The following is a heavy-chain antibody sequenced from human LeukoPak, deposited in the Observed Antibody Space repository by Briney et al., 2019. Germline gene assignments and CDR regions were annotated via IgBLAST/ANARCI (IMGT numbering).Heavy chain of an antibody. J-gene: IGHJ5*02. V-gene: IGHV1-2*02. CDR2: INPNSGGT. CDR3: ARVPKPITGGYWFDP. Sequence: GASVKVSCKASGYTFTGYYMHWVRQAPGQGLEWMGWINPNSGGTNYAQKFQGRVTMTRDTSISTAYMELSRLRSDDTAVYYCARVPKPITGGYWFDPWGQGTLVTVSS. CDR1: GYTFTGYY. D-gene: IGHD1-14*01.